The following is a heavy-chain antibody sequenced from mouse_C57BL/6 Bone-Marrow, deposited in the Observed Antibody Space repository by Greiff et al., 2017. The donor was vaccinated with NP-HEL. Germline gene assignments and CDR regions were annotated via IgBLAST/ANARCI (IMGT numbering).Heavy chain of an antibody. Sequence: VQLQQSGAELVKPGASVKISCKASGYAFSSYWMNWVKQRPGTGLEWIGQIYPGDGDTNYNGQFKGKATLTADTSSSTAYLQLSRLTSEDSAVFFGERGAPFADWGQGTLVTVAA. CDR2: IYPGDGDT. CDR3: ERGAPFAD. J-gene: IGHJ3*01. CDR1: GYAFSSYW. V-gene: IGHV1-80*01.